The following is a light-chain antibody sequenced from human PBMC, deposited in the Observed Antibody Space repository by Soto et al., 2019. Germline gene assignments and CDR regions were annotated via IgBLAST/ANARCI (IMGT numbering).Light chain of an antibody. V-gene: IGLV2-8*01. Sequence: QSVLTQPPSASGSPGQSVTISCTGTSSDVGGYNYVSWYQQHPGKAPKLMIYEVSKRPSGVPDRFSGSKSGNTASLTVSGLQAEDEADYYFSSYAGSNEVFGGGTKLTVL. CDR2: EVS. CDR3: SSYAGSNEV. CDR1: SSDVGGYNY. J-gene: IGLJ2*01.